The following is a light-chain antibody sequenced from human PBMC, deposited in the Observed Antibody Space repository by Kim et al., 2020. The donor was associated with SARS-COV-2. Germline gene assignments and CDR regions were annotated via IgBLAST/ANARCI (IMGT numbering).Light chain of an antibody. V-gene: IGKV3-20*01. J-gene: IGKJ2*01. CDR1: PSCSGNH. CDR3: HQYGTSPID. Sequence: LTRGERAPLSCTASPSCSGNHLAWDPQKPDKAPRLLLCGTYSRATDIPDRFSGSGSGTDFTLPISRLESEDFGVYYCHQYGTSPIDFGQGTKLEIK. CDR2: GTY.